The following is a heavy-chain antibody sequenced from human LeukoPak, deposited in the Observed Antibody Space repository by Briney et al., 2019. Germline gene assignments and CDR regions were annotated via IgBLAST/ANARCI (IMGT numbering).Heavy chain of an antibody. CDR3: AKDILGGDSSDY. CDR1: GFTFSSSW. V-gene: IGHV3-43*01. D-gene: IGHD2/OR15-2a*01. CDR2: ISWDGGST. Sequence: GGSLRLSCAASGFTFSSSWMHWVRQAPGKGLEWVSLISWDGGSTYYADSVKGRFTISRDNSKNSLYLQMNSLRTEDTALYYCAKDILGGDSSDYWGQGTLVTVSS. J-gene: IGHJ4*02.